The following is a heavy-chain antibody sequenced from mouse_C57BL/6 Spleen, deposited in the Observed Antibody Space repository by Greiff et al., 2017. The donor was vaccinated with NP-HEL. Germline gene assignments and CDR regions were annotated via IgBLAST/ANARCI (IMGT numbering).Heavy chain of an antibody. CDR1: GYTFTSYW. D-gene: IGHD1-1*01. V-gene: IGHV1-53*01. CDR3: ARSYYGSSYYFDY. CDR2: INPSNGGT. Sequence: VQLQQPGTELVKPGASVKLSCKASGYTFTSYWMHWVKQRPGQGLEWIGNINPSNGGTNYNEKFKSKATLTVDKSSSTAYMQLSSLTSEDSAVYDCARSYYGSSYYFDYWGQGTTLTVSS. J-gene: IGHJ2*01.